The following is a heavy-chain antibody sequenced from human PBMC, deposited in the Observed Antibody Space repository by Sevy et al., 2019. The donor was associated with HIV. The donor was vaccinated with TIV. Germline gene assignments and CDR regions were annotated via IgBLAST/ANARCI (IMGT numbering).Heavy chain of an antibody. Sequence: GESLKISCKVSGYSFSTYWIAWVRQMPGKGLEWMGIIYPGDSDTRYSPSFQGQVTISADKSISTAYLQWSSLKASDSAMYYCARRRGSSAWVDYWGQGTLVTVSS. CDR1: GYSFSTYW. V-gene: IGHV5-51*01. CDR3: ARRRGSSAWVDY. J-gene: IGHJ4*02. D-gene: IGHD6-6*01. CDR2: IYPGDSDT.